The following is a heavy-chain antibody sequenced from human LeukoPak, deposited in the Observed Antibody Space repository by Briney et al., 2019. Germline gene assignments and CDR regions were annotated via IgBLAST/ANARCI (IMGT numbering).Heavy chain of an antibody. Sequence: PSETLSFTCTVSGGSISSYYWSWIRQPPGKGLEWIGYIYYSGSTNYNPSLKSRVTISVDTSKNQFSLKLSSVTAADTAVYYCARRLSVAGPYYYYGMDVWGQGTTVTVSS. J-gene: IGHJ6*02. CDR1: GGSISSYY. D-gene: IGHD6-19*01. CDR2: IYYSGST. V-gene: IGHV4-59*08. CDR3: ARRLSVAGPYYYYGMDV.